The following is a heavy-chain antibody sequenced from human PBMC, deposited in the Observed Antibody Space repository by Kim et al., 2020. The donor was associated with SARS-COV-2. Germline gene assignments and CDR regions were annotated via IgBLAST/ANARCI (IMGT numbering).Heavy chain of an antibody. Sequence: NPSLKSRVTISVVTSKIQFSLKLNSVTAADTAVYYCASYGSGSVYRGADSWGQGTLVTVSS. V-gene: IGHV4-31*02. CDR3: ASYGSGSVYRGADS. D-gene: IGHD3-10*01. J-gene: IGHJ4*02.